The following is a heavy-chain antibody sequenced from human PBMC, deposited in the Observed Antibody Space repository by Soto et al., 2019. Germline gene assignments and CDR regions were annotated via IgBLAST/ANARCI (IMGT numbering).Heavy chain of an antibody. CDR3: ARDRVMRGNSYYYGMDV. CDR1: GGTFSNFA. CDR2: IIPTFASP. D-gene: IGHD2-8*01. V-gene: IGHV1-69*12. Sequence: QVQLVQSGAEVKKPGSSVKVSCKASGGTFSNFAISWVRQAPGQGLEWMGAIIPTFASPYYAQRVQGRISITAYASTTTAFMEVSSLRSDDTAVYFCARDRVMRGNSYYYGMDVWGQGTTVTVSS. J-gene: IGHJ6*02.